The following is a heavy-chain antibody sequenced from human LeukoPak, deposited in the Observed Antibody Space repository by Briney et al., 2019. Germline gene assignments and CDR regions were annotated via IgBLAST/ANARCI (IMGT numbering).Heavy chain of an antibody. CDR2: ISSSGTST. Sequence: PGGSLRLSCAASGFSFSSYEMNWVRQAPGKGLEWVSYISSSGTSTYYADSVKGRFTISRDNSKNTLYLHMSSLRAEDTAVYYCACTAYYYYYLDVWGKGTTVTVSS. CDR1: GFSFSSYE. V-gene: IGHV3-48*03. CDR3: ACTAYYYYYLDV. D-gene: IGHD5-18*01. J-gene: IGHJ6*03.